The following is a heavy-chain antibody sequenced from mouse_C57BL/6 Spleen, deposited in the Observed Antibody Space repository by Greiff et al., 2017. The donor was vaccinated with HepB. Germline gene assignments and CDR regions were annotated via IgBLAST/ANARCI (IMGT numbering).Heavy chain of an antibody. Sequence: EVQVVESGPGLVKPSQSLSLTCSVTGYSITSGYYWNRIRQFPGNKLEWMGYISYDGSNNYNPSLKNRISITRDPSKNQFFLKLNSVTTEDTATYYCARVRITTAFDYWGQGTTLTVSS. CDR1: GYSITSGYY. J-gene: IGHJ2*01. CDR2: ISYDGSN. CDR3: ARVRITTAFDY. V-gene: IGHV3-6*01. D-gene: IGHD1-2*01.